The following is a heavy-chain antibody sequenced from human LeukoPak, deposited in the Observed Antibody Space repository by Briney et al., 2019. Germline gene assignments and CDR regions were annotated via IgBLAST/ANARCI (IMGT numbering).Heavy chain of an antibody. D-gene: IGHD3-22*01. CDR1: GFTFSGYE. CDR2: ISHTSDTI. CDR3: ARLNYYDGSCYQSVPH. V-gene: IGHV3-48*03. J-gene: IGHJ1*01. Sequence: PGGSLRLSCAASGFTFSGYEMNWVRQAPGKGLECIAYISHTSDTINYADSVKGRFTISRDNAKNSLYLQMNSLRADDTAFYYCARLNYYDGSCYQSVPHWGQGTLVTVSS.